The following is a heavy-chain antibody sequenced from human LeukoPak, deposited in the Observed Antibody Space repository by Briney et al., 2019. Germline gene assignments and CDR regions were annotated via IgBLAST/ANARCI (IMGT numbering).Heavy chain of an antibody. V-gene: IGHV4-31*03. CDR2: IYYSGST. Sequence: SETLSLTCTVSGGSISSGGYYWGWIRQHPGKCLEWIGYIYYSGSTYYNPSLKSRVTISVDTSKNQFSLKLSSVTAADTAVYYCARDREGAMVRGVIIPGWFDPWGQGTLVTVSS. D-gene: IGHD3-10*01. CDR3: ARDREGAMVRGVIIPGWFDP. J-gene: IGHJ5*02. CDR1: GGSISSGGYY.